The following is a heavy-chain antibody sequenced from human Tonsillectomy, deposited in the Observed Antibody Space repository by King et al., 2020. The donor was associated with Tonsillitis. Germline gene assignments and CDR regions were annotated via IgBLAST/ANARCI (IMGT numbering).Heavy chain of an antibody. CDR3: ARETCVAYSGSCLTGVSNWFDP. Sequence: VQLQESGPGLVKPSETLSLTCTVSGDSISSYYWSWIRQTPGKGLEWIAYIYYSGSTNSNPSLKSRVTISVDMSKNQLSLKLNSVTAVDTAVYYCARETCVAYSGSCLTGVSNWFDPWGQGTLVTVSS. CDR1: GDSISSYY. V-gene: IGHV4-59*12. J-gene: IGHJ5*02. CDR2: IYYSGST. D-gene: IGHD6-13*01.